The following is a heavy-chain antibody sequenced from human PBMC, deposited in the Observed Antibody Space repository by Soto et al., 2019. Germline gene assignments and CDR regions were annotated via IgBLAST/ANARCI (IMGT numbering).Heavy chain of an antibody. V-gene: IGHV5-10-1*01. CDR2: IDPSESET. CDR1: GYTFTNYW. J-gene: IGHJ5*02. Sequence: EVQLVQSGAEVKKPGESLRISCKGSGYTFTNYWISWVRQMPGKGLEWMGRIDPSESETKHSPSFQGHVTISADKSIGTAYLQWSSLKASDTAMYYCARLNPGYSYGHLWGQGTLVTVSS. CDR3: ARLNPGYSYGHL. D-gene: IGHD5-18*01.